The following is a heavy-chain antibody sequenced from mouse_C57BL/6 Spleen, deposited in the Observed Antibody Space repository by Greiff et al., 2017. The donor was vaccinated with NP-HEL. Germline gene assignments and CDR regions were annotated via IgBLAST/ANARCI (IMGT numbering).Heavy chain of an antibody. V-gene: IGHV7-3*01. Sequence: EVNLVESGGGLVQPGGSLSLSCAASGFTFTDYYMSWVRQPPGKALEWLGFIRNKANGYTTEYSASVKGRFTISRDNSQSILYLQMNALRAEDSATYYCARLYDYEGYFDYWGQGTTLTVSS. CDR2: IRNKANGYTT. D-gene: IGHD2-4*01. J-gene: IGHJ2*01. CDR3: ARLYDYEGYFDY. CDR1: GFTFTDYY.